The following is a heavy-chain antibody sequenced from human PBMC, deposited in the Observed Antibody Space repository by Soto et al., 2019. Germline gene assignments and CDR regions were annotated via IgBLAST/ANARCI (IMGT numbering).Heavy chain of an antibody. CDR2: IYYGGST. CDR3: ARDPHYYGSSAHHFDY. J-gene: IGHJ4*02. D-gene: IGHD3-22*01. CDR1: DGSIGRYY. V-gene: IGHV4-59*12. Sequence: AETLYPTCPVPDGSIGRYYWSWIRQPPGKGLEWIGYIYYGGSTNYNPSLKSRVTISVDTSKNQFSLRLSSVTAADTAVYYCARDPHYYGSSAHHFDYWGQGILVTVSS.